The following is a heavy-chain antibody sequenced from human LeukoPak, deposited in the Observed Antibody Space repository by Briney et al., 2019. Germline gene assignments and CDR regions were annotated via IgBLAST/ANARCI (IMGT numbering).Heavy chain of an antibody. Sequence: SETLSLTCTVSAGSISSSSHHWGWIRQSPGKGLEWIGSIYSGRTTYYNPSLNNQVTISVVTSKNQFSLQLNSVTAADTSVYYCVRHDGRGGSTMGALDSWGQGSLVTVSS. V-gene: IGHV4-39*01. J-gene: IGHJ4*02. CDR3: VRHDGRGGSTMGALDS. CDR2: IYSGRTT. D-gene: IGHD5/OR15-5a*01. CDR1: AGSISSSSHH.